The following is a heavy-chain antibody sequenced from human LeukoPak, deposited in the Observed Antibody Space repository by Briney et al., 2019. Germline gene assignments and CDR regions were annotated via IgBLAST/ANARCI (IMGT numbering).Heavy chain of an antibody. CDR3: ARAFGYSYGYAFGY. D-gene: IGHD5-18*01. V-gene: IGHV3-48*02. CDR1: GFTFSSYS. Sequence: PGGSLRLSCAASGFTFSSYSMNWVRQAPGKGLEWISYISSSSSTIYFADSVKGRFTISRDNAKNSLYLQMNSLRDEDTAVYYCARAFGYSYGYAFGYWGQGTLVTVSS. CDR2: ISSSSSTI. J-gene: IGHJ4*02.